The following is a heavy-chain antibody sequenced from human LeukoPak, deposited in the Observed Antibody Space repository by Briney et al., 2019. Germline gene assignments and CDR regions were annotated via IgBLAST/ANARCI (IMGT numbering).Heavy chain of an antibody. Sequence: GGSLRLSCSASGFTFSSYAMHWVRQAPGKGLEYVSAISSNGGSTYYADSVKGRLTISRENSKNTLYLQMSSLRAEATAVYYCVKKSRYIFDPWGQGTLVTVSS. CDR1: GFTFSSYA. CDR2: ISSNGGST. V-gene: IGHV3-64D*06. D-gene: IGHD1-14*01. J-gene: IGHJ5*02. CDR3: VKKSRYIFDP.